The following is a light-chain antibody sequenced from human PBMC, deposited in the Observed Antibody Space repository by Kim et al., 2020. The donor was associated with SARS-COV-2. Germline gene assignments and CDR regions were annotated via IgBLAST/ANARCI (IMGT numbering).Light chain of an antibody. V-gene: IGLV3-1*01. Sequence: SYELTQPPSVSVSPGQRASITCSGDKLRGRYSCWYQQRPGQSPVLIIYKNDKRPSGIPERFSGFKSGNTATLTISGTQPMDEADYYCQVWDRDMAIFGGG. CDR2: KND. J-gene: IGLJ2*01. CDR3: QVWDRDMAI. CDR1: KLRGRY.